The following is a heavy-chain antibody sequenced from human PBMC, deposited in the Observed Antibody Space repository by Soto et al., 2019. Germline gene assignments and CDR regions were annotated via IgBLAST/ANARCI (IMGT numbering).Heavy chain of an antibody. Sequence: ASVKVSCKASGYTFTSYYMHWVRQAPGQGLEWMGIINPSGGSTSYAQKVQGRVTMTRDTSTRTVYMELSRLRSEDTAVYYCASHDYGCNSELDYWGQGTLVTVSS. V-gene: IGHV1-46*01. D-gene: IGHD4-17*01. CDR3: ASHDYGCNSELDY. J-gene: IGHJ4*02. CDR1: GYTFTSYY. CDR2: INPSGGST.